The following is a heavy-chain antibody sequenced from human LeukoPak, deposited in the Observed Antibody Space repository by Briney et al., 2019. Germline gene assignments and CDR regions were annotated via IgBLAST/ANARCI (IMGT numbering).Heavy chain of an antibody. CDR2: IRNSGSTI. Sequence: GGSLRLSCAASGFTFSIYEMTWVRQAPGKGLEWVSCIRNSGSTIYYADSVKGRFTISRDIAKNSLYLQMNSLRAEDTAVYYCASLMEQLAQSGDYWGQGTLVTVSS. J-gene: IGHJ4*02. CDR3: ASLMEQLAQSGDY. CDR1: GFTFSIYE. D-gene: IGHD6-13*01. V-gene: IGHV3-48*03.